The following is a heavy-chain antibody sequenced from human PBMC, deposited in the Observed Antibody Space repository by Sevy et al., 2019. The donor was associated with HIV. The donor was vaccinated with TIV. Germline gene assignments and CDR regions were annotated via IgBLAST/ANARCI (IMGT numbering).Heavy chain of an antibody. CDR3: VKIYSSSFGGKGYYMDV. J-gene: IGHJ6*03. D-gene: IGHD6-6*01. V-gene: IGHV3-64D*06. CDR1: GFTFSSYA. CDR2: ISSNGGST. Sequence: GGSLRLSCSASGFTFSSYAMHWVRQAPGKGLEYVSAISSNGGSTYYADSVKGRFTISRDKSKNTSYLQMSSLRAEDTAVYYCVKIYSSSFGGKGYYMDVWGKGTTVTVSS.